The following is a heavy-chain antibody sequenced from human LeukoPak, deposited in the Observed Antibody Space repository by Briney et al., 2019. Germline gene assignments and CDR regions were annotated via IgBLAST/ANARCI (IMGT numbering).Heavy chain of an antibody. Sequence: ASVKVSCKASGGTFSSYPISWVRQAPGQGLEWMGGIIPLFRTANYAQKFQARVTITADESTTTAYMELSSLISEDTVVYYCARGGISVVRGISNYFYMDVWGKGTTVTISS. CDR3: ARGGISVVRGISNYFYMDV. CDR2: IIPLFRTA. D-gene: IGHD3-10*01. J-gene: IGHJ6*03. CDR1: GGTFSSYP. V-gene: IGHV1-69*13.